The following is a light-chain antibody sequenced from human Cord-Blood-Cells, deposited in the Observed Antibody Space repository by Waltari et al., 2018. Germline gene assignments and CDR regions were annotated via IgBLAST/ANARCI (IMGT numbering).Light chain of an antibody. CDR1: QSVLYSSNNKNY. CDR2: WAS. CDR3: MQGIHLPVT. Sequence: DIVMTQSPDSLAVSLGERATINCKSSQSVLYSSNNKNYLAWYQQKPGQPPKLLIYWASTRESGVPDRFSGSGSGTDFTLKISRVEAEDVGVYYCMQGIHLPVTFGGGTKVEIK. V-gene: IGKV4-1*01. J-gene: IGKJ4*01.